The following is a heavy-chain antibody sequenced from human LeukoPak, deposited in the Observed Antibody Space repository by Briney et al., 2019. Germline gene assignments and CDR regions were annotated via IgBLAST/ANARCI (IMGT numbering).Heavy chain of an antibody. CDR2: INHSGST. V-gene: IGHV4-38-2*02. Sequence: SETLSLTCTVSGSSMSSDYYWGWIRQPPGKGLEWIGEINHSGSTNYNPSLKSRVTISVDTSKNQFSLKLSSVTAADTAVYYCARDYRITIFGVVRNNWFDPWGQGTLVTVSS. CDR3: ARDYRITIFGVVRNNWFDP. CDR1: GSSMSSDYY. D-gene: IGHD3-3*01. J-gene: IGHJ5*02.